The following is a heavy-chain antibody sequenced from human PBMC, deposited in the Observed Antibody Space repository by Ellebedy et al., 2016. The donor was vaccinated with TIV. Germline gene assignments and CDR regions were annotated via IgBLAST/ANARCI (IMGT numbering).Heavy chain of an antibody. V-gene: IGHV3-7*01. CDR1: GFTFTYSW. D-gene: IGHD2/OR15-2a*01. J-gene: IGHJ4*02. CDR3: ASLRVGNNYLDH. CDR2: IRQDGSEQ. Sequence: PGGSLSLSCAASGFTFTYSWMSWVRQAPGKGLEWVANIRQDGSEQNYVDSVTGRFTISRDNAKNSLYLQMNSLRAEDTAVYYCASLRVGNNYLDHWGQGTLVTVSS.